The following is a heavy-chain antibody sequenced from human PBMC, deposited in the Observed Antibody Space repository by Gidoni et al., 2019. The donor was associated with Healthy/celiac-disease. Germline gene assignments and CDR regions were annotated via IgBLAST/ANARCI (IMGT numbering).Heavy chain of an antibody. Sequence: QVQLVQSGAEVKKPGSSVKVSCKASGGTFSSYAISWVRQAPGQGLEWMGGTIHICGTANCAQKFQGRVTMTADESTSTAYMELSSLRAEDTAVYYFASSSSWVGWFDPWGHGTLVTVSA. CDR3: ASSSSWVGWFDP. CDR2: TIHICGTA. CDR1: GGTFSSYA. J-gene: IGHJ5*02. D-gene: IGHD6-13*01. V-gene: IGHV1-69*01.